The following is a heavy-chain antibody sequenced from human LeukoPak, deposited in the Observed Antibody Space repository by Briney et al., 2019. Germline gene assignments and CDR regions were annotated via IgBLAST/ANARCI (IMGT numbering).Heavy chain of an antibody. V-gene: IGHV1-18*01. Sequence: ASVKVSCKASGGTFSSYAISWVRQAPGQGLEWMGWIHTYTGNTYHAQKLQGRATMTTDTSTSTAYMELRGLRSDDTAVYYCARLGPTSMAFDYWGQGTLVTVSS. D-gene: IGHD5-18*01. J-gene: IGHJ4*02. CDR1: GGTFSSYA. CDR3: ARLGPTSMAFDY. CDR2: IHTYTGNT.